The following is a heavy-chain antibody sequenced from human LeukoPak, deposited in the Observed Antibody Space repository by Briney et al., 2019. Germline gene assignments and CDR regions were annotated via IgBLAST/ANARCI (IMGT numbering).Heavy chain of an antibody. CDR3: AKDRRIAAAGYYFDY. V-gene: IGHV3-9*01. Sequence: GGSLRLSCAASGFTFSGHWMHWVRQAPGKGLEWVSGISWNSGSIGYADSVKGRFTISRDNAKNSLYLQMNSLRAEDTALYYCAKDRRIAAAGYYFDYWGQGTLVTVSS. CDR2: ISWNSGSI. CDR1: GFTFSGHW. D-gene: IGHD6-13*01. J-gene: IGHJ4*02.